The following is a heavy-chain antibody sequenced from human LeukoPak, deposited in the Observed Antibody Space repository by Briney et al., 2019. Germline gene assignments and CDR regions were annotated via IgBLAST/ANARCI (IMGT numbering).Heavy chain of an antibody. D-gene: IGHD3-10*01. V-gene: IGHV4-38-2*02. CDR2: IYHSGTL. Sequence: PSETLSLTCTVSGYSIRSAYYWGWIRQPPGKGLEWIGSIYHSGTLYYNPSLKSRVTISVDTSKNQFSLKLTSVTAADTAVYYCARSTYYYHSGSYSMDVWGKGTTVTISS. CDR1: GYSIRSAYY. CDR3: ARSTYYYHSGSYSMDV. J-gene: IGHJ6*03.